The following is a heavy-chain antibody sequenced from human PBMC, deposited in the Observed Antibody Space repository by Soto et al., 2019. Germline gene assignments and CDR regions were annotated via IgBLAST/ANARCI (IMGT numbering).Heavy chain of an antibody. CDR1: GDTFSNYA. J-gene: IGHJ4*02. D-gene: IGHD6-19*01. CDR3: ARDRAVEMAANFDY. CDR2: INAGNDIT. Sequence: ASVKVSCKASGDTFSNYAIHWVRQAPGQRLEWMGWINAGNDITKYSQKFQGRVTFSRDTSATTAYMELSSLRSEVTAVYYCARDRAVEMAANFDYWGQGALVTVSS. V-gene: IGHV1-3*01.